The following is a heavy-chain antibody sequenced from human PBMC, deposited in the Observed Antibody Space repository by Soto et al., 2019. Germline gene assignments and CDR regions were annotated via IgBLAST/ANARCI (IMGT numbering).Heavy chain of an antibody. Sequence: SETLSLTCAVYGGSFSGYYWSWIRQPPGKGLEWIGEINHSGSTNYNPSLKSRVTISVDTSKNQFSLKLSSVTAADTAVYYCARRYGSGSYYGWFDPWGQGTLVTVS. CDR3: ARRYGSGSYYGWFDP. J-gene: IGHJ5*02. V-gene: IGHV4-34*01. CDR2: INHSGST. CDR1: GGSFSGYY. D-gene: IGHD3-10*01.